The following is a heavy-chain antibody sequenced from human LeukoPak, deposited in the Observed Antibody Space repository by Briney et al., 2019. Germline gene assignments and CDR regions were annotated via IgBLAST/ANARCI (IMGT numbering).Heavy chain of an antibody. Sequence: GGSLRLSRATSGFMFSSFAMSWVRQAPGKGLEWVSGISPTGATTYDAKSVRGRFTISRDNSNNKLYLEMNSLRVDDTAIYYCAKGLGRARSGVPSGFDVWGQGTMVTVSS. D-gene: IGHD1-26*01. CDR1: GFMFSSFA. CDR3: AKGLGRARSGVPSGFDV. V-gene: IGHV3-23*01. CDR2: ISPTGATT. J-gene: IGHJ3*01.